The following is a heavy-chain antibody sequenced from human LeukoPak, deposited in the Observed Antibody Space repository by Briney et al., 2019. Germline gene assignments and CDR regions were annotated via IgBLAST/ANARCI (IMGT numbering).Heavy chain of an antibody. CDR1: GFTFSSYG. CDR3: AKTTMVRGSRWFDP. V-gene: IGHV3-30*18. CDR2: ISYDGSNK. D-gene: IGHD3-10*01. J-gene: IGHJ5*02. Sequence: TGGSLRLSCAASGFTFSSYGMHWVRQAPGKGLEWVAVISYDGSNKYCADSVKGRFTISRDNSKNTLYLQMNSLRAEDTAVYYCAKTTMVRGSRWFDPWGQGTLVTVSS.